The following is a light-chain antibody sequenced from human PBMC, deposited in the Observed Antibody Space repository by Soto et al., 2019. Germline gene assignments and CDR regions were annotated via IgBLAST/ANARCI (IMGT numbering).Light chain of an antibody. CDR3: LLYYNGPYV. J-gene: IGLJ1*01. V-gene: IGLV7-46*01. CDR1: TGSCTKGHY. Sequence: QAVLTQEPSLTVSPGGTVTLTCGSSTGSCTKGHYPYWFQQKPGQAPRTLIYDTTNRHSWTPARFSGSLLGGKAALSLAGAQPEDEAEYYCLLYYNGPYVFGTGSKVTVL. CDR2: DTT.